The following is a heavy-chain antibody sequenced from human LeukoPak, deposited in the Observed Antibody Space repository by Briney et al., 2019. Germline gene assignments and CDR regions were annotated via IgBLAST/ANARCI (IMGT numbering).Heavy chain of an antibody. CDR1: GFTFSAYA. CDR3: AKTPPSMVRGVIESFDY. CDR2: ITGSGGTT. D-gene: IGHD3-10*01. J-gene: IGHJ4*02. V-gene: IGHV3-23*01. Sequence: GGSLRLSCAASGFTFSAYAMNWVRQAPGEGLEWVSTITGSGGTTYYPDSVKGRFTISRDNSKNTLYLQMNSLRAEDTAVYYCAKTPPSMVRGVIESFDYWGQGTLVTVSS.